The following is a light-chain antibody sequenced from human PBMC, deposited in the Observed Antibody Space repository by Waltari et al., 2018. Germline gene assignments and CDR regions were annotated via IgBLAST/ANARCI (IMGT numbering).Light chain of an antibody. CDR3: CSYAGRATFAWV. Sequence: QSALTQPASVSGSPGQSITISCTGTSSDFENHNLLTWFQQRPGKAPKLIIFEVTQRPSASSERFSGSRSGPTASLTISGLQAEDEADYYCCSYAGRATFAWVFGGGTKLTVL. J-gene: IGLJ3*02. CDR1: SSDFENHNL. V-gene: IGLV2-23*02. CDR2: EVT.